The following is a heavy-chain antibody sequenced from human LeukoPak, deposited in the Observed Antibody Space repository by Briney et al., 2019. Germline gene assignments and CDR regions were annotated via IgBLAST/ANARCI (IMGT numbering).Heavy chain of an antibody. CDR1: GDTFRKYA. D-gene: IGHD1-14*01. CDR2: IIPIIGTT. V-gene: IGHV1-69*06. Sequence: ASVKLSCKASGDTFRKYAISWVRQAPGQGLEWIGGIIPIIGTTHYAQRFQGSVTMSADNSTTTAYLDLSSLRSNDTAMYYCLRGLTNFDSWGQGTLVTVSS. CDR3: LRGLTNFDS. J-gene: IGHJ4*02.